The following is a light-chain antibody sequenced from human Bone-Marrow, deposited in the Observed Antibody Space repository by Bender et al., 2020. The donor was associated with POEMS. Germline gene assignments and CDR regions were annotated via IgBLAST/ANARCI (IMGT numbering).Light chain of an antibody. CDR2: NNS. CDR1: SSKFGSYP. V-gene: IGLV1-44*01. Sequence: QSVLTQPPSASGTPGQRVTISCSGSSSKFGSYPVNWYQQLPGAAPKLVIFNNSQRPSGVPDRFSGSQSGTSAYLAISGLHSEDEGDYYCAVWDDSLNDVIFGGGTKLTVL. CDR3: AVWDDSLNDVI. J-gene: IGLJ2*01.